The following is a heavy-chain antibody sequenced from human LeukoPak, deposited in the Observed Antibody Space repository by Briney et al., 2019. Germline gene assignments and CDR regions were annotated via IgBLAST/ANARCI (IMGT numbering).Heavy chain of an antibody. J-gene: IGHJ4*02. Sequence: GESLKISCKGSGYSFTSYWLGWVRQMPGKGLEWMWIIYPGDSDTRYSPSFQGQFPISAERSISTAYLQWSSLKASDTAMYCCARLAAQRGFFDYWGQGTLDTVSS. CDR2: IYPGDSDT. CDR3: ARLAAQRGFFDY. V-gene: IGHV5-51*01. CDR1: GYSFTSYW. D-gene: IGHD3-10*01.